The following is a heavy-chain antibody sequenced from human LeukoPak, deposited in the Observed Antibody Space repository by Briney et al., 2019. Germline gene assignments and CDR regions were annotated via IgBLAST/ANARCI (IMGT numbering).Heavy chain of an antibody. V-gene: IGHV3-7*01. CDR2: IKQDGSEK. Sequence: PGGSLRLSCAASGFSFSTYWMSWVRQAPGKGLEWVANIKQDGSEKYYVDSAKGRFTISRDNAKNSLYLQMNSLRVEDTAVYYCATDLGSSRPNFWGQGILVTVSS. CDR3: ATDLGSSRPNF. CDR1: GFSFSTYW. J-gene: IGHJ4*02. D-gene: IGHD6-13*01.